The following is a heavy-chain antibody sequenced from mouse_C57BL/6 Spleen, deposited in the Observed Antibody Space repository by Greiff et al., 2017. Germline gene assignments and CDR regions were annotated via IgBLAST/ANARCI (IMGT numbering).Heavy chain of an antibody. D-gene: IGHD3-3*01. Sequence: EVQLVESGGGLVKPGGSLKLSCAASGFTFSDYGMHWVRQAPEKGLEWVAYISSGSSTIYYADTVKGRFTISRDNAKNTLFRQMTSLRSEDTAMYYCARGDFDWYFDVWGTGTTVTVSS. J-gene: IGHJ1*03. CDR3: ARGDFDWYFDV. CDR1: GFTFSDYG. V-gene: IGHV5-17*01. CDR2: ISSGSSTI.